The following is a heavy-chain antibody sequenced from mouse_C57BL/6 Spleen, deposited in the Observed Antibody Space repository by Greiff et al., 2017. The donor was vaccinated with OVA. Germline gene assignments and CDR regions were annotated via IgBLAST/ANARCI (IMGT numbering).Heavy chain of an antibody. CDR1: GYTFTDYN. CDR2: INPNNGGT. V-gene: IGHV1-18*01. CDR3: ARYPVVAFHWYFDV. Sequence: EVKLMESGPELVKPGASVKIPCKASGYTFTDYNMDWVKQSPGKSLEWIGDINPNNGGTIYNQKFKGKATLTVDKSSSTAYMELRSLTSEDTAVYYCARYPVVAFHWYFDVWGTGTTVTVSS. J-gene: IGHJ1*03. D-gene: IGHD1-1*01.